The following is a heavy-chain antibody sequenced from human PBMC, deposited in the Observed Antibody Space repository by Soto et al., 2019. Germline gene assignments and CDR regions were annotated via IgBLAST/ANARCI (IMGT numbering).Heavy chain of an antibody. J-gene: IGHJ4*02. CDR2: INALNGKT. D-gene: IGHD1-26*01. V-gene: IGHV1-18*01. CDR3: ARDYTMGATHYYFDY. CDR1: GYTFTTYD. Sequence: ASVKVSCKASGYTFTTYDIDWVRQAPGQGLEWMGWINALNGKTRYPQKFQGRVTMTTDTSTSTVYMELRSLRSDDTAVYYCARDYTMGATHYYFDYWGQGTLVTVSS.